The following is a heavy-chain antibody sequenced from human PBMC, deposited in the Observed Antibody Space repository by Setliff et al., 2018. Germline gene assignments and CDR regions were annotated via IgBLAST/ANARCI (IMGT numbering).Heavy chain of an antibody. CDR2: IKSKTDGGTT. CDR1: GFTFSNAW. V-gene: IGHV3-15*01. CDR3: TTAPLAAASTC. D-gene: IGHD6-13*01. J-gene: IGHJ4*02. Sequence: ETLRLSCAASGFTFSNAWMSWVRQAPGKGLEWVGRIKSKTDGGTTDYAAPVKGRFTISRDDSKNTLYLQMSSLKTEDTAVYYCTTAPLAAASTCWGQGTLVTVSS.